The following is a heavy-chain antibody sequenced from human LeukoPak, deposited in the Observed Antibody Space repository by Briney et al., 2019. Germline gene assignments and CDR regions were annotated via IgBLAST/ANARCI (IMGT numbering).Heavy chain of an antibody. Sequence: SETLSLTCAVYGGSFSGYYWSWIRQPPGKGLEWIGEINHSGSTNYNPSLKSRVTISVDTSKSQFSLKLNSMTATDTAVYYCARGAQTYYDKAPVDYWGQGTLVTVSS. J-gene: IGHJ4*02. CDR1: GGSFSGYY. V-gene: IGHV4-34*01. CDR2: INHSGST. D-gene: IGHD3-22*01. CDR3: ARGAQTYYDKAPVDY.